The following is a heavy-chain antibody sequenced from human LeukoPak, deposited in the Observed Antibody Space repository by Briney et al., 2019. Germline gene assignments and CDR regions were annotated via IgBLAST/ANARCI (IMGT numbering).Heavy chain of an antibody. Sequence: GASVKVSCKASGGTFSSYAISWVRQAPGQGLEWMGRVIPGLGITNYAQRFQGRVTITADKSTSTAYIELSSPRSEDTAVYYCATGLRYFDWLDAFDIWGQGTMVTVSS. CDR1: GGTFSSYA. V-gene: IGHV1-69*04. CDR2: VIPGLGIT. D-gene: IGHD3-9*01. CDR3: ATGLRYFDWLDAFDI. J-gene: IGHJ3*02.